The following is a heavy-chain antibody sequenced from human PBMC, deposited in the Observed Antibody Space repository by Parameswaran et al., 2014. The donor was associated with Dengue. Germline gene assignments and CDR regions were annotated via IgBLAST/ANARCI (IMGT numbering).Heavy chain of an antibody. D-gene: IGHD3-10*01. Sequence: VRQMPGKGLEWVAVIWYDGSNKYYADSVKGRFTVSRDNSKNTLYLQMNSLRAEDTAVYYCARELIYGSGSYKPFRYYYYGMDVWGQGTTVTVSS. J-gene: IGHJ6*02. V-gene: IGHV3-33*01. CDR2: IWYDGSNK. CDR3: ARELIYGSGSYKPFRYYYYGMDV.